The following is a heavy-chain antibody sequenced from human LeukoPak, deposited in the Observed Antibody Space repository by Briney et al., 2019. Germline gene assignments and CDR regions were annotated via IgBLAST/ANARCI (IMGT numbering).Heavy chain of an antibody. Sequence: GGSLRLSCEASGFTFSSYWIHWVRQVPGEGLVWVSRINSDGSSTTYADSVKGRFTISRDNSKNTLYLQMNSLRADDTAVYYCARSFNYGSGSYYSFFDYWGQGTLVTVSS. CDR1: GFTFSSYW. CDR2: INSDGSST. CDR3: ARSFNYGSGSYYSFFDY. D-gene: IGHD3-10*01. J-gene: IGHJ4*02. V-gene: IGHV3-74*03.